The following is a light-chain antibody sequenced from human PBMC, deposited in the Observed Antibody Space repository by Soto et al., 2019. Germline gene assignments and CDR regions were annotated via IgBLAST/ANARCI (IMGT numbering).Light chain of an antibody. CDR1: SSDVGGYNY. CDR2: DVS. Sequence: QSALTQPASVSGSPGQSITISCTGTSSDVGGYNYVSWYQQHPGKAPKLMIYDVSNRPSGVSNRFSGSKSGNTASLTISGLDAEDEADYYCSSYRSSSHVVFGGGTKLTVL. J-gene: IGLJ2*01. CDR3: SSYRSSSHVV. V-gene: IGLV2-14*01.